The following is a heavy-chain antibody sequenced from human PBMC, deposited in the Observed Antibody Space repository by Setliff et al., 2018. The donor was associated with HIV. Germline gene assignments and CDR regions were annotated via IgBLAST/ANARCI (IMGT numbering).Heavy chain of an antibody. Sequence: GGSLRLSCVASEFVFTSYSMNWVRQAPGKGLEWVSRISADGRTTNYADSVKGRFTISRDNAKNTLYLQMNSLRVEDTAVYFCVNEGGGYCSGGSCYSDPEVAFDIWGQGTMVTVSS. D-gene: IGHD2-15*01. V-gene: IGHV3-74*01. J-gene: IGHJ3*02. CDR2: ISADGRTT. CDR1: EFVFTSYS. CDR3: VNEGGGYCSGGSCYSDPEVAFDI.